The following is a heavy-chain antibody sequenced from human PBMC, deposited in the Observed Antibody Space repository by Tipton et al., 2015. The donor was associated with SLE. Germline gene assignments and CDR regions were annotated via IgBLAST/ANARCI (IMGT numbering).Heavy chain of an antibody. CDR2: IYYGGST. CDR3: ARHMITGGEFDY. V-gene: IGHV4-59*08. J-gene: IGHJ4*02. CDR1: GGSISSYY. Sequence: GLVKPSETLSLTCTVSGGSISSYYWSWIRQPPGKGLEWIGYIYYGGSTNYNPSLKSRVTISVDTSKNQFSLRLSSVTAADTAVYYCARHMITGGEFDYWGQGTLVTVSS. D-gene: IGHD3-16*01.